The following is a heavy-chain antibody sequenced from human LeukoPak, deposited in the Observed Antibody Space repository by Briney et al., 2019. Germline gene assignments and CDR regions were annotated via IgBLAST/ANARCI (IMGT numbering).Heavy chain of an antibody. D-gene: IGHD2/OR15-2a*01. CDR3: ARSSRRYFDY. V-gene: IGHV4-34*01. J-gene: IGHJ4*02. CDR2: INHSGST. CDR1: GGSFSGYY. Sequence: SETLSLTCAVYGGSFSGYYWSWIRQPPGKGLEWIGEINHSGSTNYNPSLKSRVTISVDTSKNQFSLKLSSVTAADAAVYYCARSSRRYFDYWGQGTLVTVSS.